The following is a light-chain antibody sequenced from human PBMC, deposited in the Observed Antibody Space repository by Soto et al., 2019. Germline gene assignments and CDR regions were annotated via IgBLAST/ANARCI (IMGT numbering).Light chain of an antibody. CDR3: CSYAGSSTNVV. Sequence: QSVRTQPASGSGSPGQSITISCTGTSSDVGSYNLVSWYQQHPGKAPKLMIYEVSKRPSGVSNRFSGSKSGNTASLTISGLQAEDEADYYCCSYAGSSTNVVFGGGTKVTVL. V-gene: IGLV2-23*02. CDR2: EVS. J-gene: IGLJ2*01. CDR1: SSDVGSYNL.